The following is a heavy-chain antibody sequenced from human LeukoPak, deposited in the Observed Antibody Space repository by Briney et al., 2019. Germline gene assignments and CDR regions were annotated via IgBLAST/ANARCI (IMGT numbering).Heavy chain of an antibody. CDR3: AVGVPGPDAFDI. CDR2: IIPIFGAA. D-gene: IGHD1-26*01. J-gene: IGHJ3*02. V-gene: IGHV1-69*13. Sequence: GASVRVCCKASGGTFSSYANSWVRQAPGHGLEWRGGIIPIFGAANYAQKFQGRVKITADESTSTAYMELSSLRSEDTAVYYCAVGVPGPDAFDIWGQGTMVTVSS. CDR1: GGTFSSYA.